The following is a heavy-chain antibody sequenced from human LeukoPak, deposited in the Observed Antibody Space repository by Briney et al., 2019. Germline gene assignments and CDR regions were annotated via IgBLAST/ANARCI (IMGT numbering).Heavy chain of an antibody. CDR1: GGSISSSSYY. D-gene: IGHD3-16*02. J-gene: IGHJ4*02. Sequence: SETLSLTXTVSGGSISSSSYYWGWIRQPPGKGLEWIGSIYYSGSTYYNPSLKSRVTISVDTSKNQFSLKLSSVTAADTAVYYCARHEYYDYVWGSYRYTSPFDYWGQGTLVTVSS. CDR3: ARHEYYDYVWGSYRYTSPFDY. V-gene: IGHV4-39*01. CDR2: IYYSGST.